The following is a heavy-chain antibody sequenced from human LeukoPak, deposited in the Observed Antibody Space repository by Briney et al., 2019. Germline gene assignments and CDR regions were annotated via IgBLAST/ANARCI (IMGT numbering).Heavy chain of an antibody. CDR3: AGEVVEMATVPLGMDV. Sequence: SETLSLTCTVSGGSFRSYCWSWIRQHPRKGLEWIGYIAYTGATNYNPSLKSRVTISVDTSKNQFSLRLRSVTAADTAVYFCAGEVVEMATVPLGMDVWGQGTTVSVSS. V-gene: IGHV4-59*01. J-gene: IGHJ6*01. D-gene: IGHD5-24*01. CDR2: IAYTGAT. CDR1: GGSFRSYC.